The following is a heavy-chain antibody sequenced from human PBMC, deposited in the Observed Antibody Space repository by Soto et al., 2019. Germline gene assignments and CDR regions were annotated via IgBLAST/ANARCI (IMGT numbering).Heavy chain of an antibody. Sequence: SETLSLTCAVYGGSFSGYYWSWIRQPPGKGLEWIGEINHSGSTNYNPSLKSRVTISVDTSKNQFSLKRSSVTAADTAVYYCARVGGGENGHIVWFDSWGQGTLVTVSS. D-gene: IGHD2-21*01. V-gene: IGHV4-34*01. J-gene: IGHJ5*01. CDR3: ARVGGGENGHIVWFDS. CDR2: INHSGST. CDR1: GGSFSGYY.